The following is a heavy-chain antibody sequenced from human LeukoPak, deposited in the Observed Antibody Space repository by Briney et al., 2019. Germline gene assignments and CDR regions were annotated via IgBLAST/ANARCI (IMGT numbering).Heavy chain of an antibody. CDR2: ISAYNGNT. CDR1: GYTFTSYG. Sequence: ASVKVSCKASGYTFTSYGISWVRQAPGQGLEWMGWISAYNGNTNYAQKLQGRVTMTTDTSTSTAYMELRSLRSDDTAVYYCARSRGDILSLGYSYYGMDIWGKGTTVTVSS. CDR3: ARSRGDILSLGYSYYGMDI. J-gene: IGHJ6*04. V-gene: IGHV1-18*04. D-gene: IGHD3-9*01.